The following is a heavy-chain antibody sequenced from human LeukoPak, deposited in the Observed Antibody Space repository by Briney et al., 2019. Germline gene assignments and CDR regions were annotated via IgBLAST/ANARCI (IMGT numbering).Heavy chain of an antibody. CDR2: IYYSGST. J-gene: IGHJ6*02. CDR1: GGSISSYY. CDR3: ARGPRPTAIYYYYGMTS. D-gene: IGHD4-17*01. Sequence: PSETLSLTCTVSGGSISSYYWSWIRQPPGKGLEWIGYIYYSGSTNYNPSLKSRVTISVDTSKNQFSLELSSVTAADTAVYYCARGPRPTAIYYYYGMTSGAKGPRSPSP. V-gene: IGHV4-59*01.